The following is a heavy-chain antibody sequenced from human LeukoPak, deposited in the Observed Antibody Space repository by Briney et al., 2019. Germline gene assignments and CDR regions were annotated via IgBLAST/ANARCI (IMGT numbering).Heavy chain of an antibody. CDR2: STGSGGTT. D-gene: IGHD1-26*01. V-gene: IGHV3-23*01. J-gene: IGHJ2*01. Sequence: GGSLRLSCAASGLTFSSYGLSWVRQAPAKGLEWVSSSTGSGGTTHADSVRGRFTISRDNSKSTLYLQMDSLRVEDTAVYYCAKNVLGSGSYSWYFDLWGRGTLVTVSS. CDR3: AKNVLGSGSYSWYFDL. CDR1: GLTFSSYG.